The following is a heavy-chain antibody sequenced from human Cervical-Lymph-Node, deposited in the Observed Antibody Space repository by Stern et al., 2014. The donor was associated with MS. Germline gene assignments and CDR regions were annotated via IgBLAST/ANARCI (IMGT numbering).Heavy chain of an antibody. CDR3: ARGAGSDYSIFVDS. D-gene: IGHD4-11*01. Sequence: QVQLQESGPGLVKPSQTLSLTCTVSGGSISSGDYHWTWIRQPPGKGLEWIGYISHSGTTYYDPSLKRRLTLSVDAYQNQLSLKLSSVTAADTAVYYCARGAGSDYSIFVDSWGQGTLVTVSS. J-gene: IGHJ5*01. CDR1: GGSISSGDYH. CDR2: ISHSGTT. V-gene: IGHV4-30-4*01.